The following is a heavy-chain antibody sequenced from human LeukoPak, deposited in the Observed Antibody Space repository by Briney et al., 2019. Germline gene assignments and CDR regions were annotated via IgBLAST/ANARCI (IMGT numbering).Heavy chain of an antibody. J-gene: IGHJ6*02. Sequence: PGGSLRLSCAASGFTFSSYEMNWVRQAPGKGLEWVSYISSSGSTIYYADSVKGRFTISRDNAKNSLYLQMNSLRAEDTAVYYCARDSPPYDILTGYYPTYCYYGMDVWGQGTTVTVSS. V-gene: IGHV3-48*03. D-gene: IGHD3-9*01. CDR3: ARDSPPYDILTGYYPTYCYYGMDV. CDR1: GFTFSSYE. CDR2: ISSSGSTI.